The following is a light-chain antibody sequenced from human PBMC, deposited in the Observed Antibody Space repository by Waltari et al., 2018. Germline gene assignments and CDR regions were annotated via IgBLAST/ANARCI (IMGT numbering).Light chain of an antibody. Sequence: QSALTQPPSASGSPGQSVTISCTGTSSDVGDYNYVSWYQQHPGKAPKLMIYEVSQRPSGVPDRFSGSKSGNTASLTVSVLQAEDEADYYCSSYAGSNNRVFGGGTKLTVL. CDR2: EVS. V-gene: IGLV2-8*01. J-gene: IGLJ3*02. CDR1: SSDVGDYNY. CDR3: SSYAGSNNRV.